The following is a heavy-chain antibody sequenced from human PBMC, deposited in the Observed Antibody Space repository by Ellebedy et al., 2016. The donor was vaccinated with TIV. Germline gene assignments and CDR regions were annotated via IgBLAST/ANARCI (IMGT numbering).Heavy chain of an antibody. CDR2: KHNSGRS. V-gene: IGHV4-61*01. D-gene: IGHD3-22*01. CDR3: ARRFDYYDSSGSFDI. J-gene: IGHJ3*02. CDR1: GGSVTSDNYY. Sequence: GSLRLXXTVSGGSVTSDNYYWNWIRQPPGKGVEWIGYKHNSGRSDSDPSLKSRVTISLDTSKNQISLTLSSVTAADTAVYYCARRFDYYDSSGSFDIWGQGTMVTVSS.